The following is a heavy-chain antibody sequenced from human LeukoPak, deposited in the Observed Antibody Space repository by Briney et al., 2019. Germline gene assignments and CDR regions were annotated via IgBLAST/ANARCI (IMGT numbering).Heavy chain of an antibody. CDR3: AKRRIGYYYDSSGNDAFDI. CDR1: GFTFSSYG. Sequence: PGGSLRLSCAASGFTFSSYGMHWVRQAPGNGLEWVAVISYDGSNKYYADSVKGRFTISRDNSKNTLYLQMNSLRAEDTAVYYCAKRRIGYYYDSSGNDAFDIWGQGTMVTVSS. CDR2: ISYDGSNK. D-gene: IGHD3-22*01. J-gene: IGHJ3*02. V-gene: IGHV3-30*18.